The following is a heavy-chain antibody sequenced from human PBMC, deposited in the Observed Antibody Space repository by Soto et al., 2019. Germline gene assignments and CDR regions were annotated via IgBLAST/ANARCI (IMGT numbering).Heavy chain of an antibody. D-gene: IGHD4-4*01. CDR1: GLTFCSCS. J-gene: IGHJ4*02. CDR2: ISHSGGST. Sequence: GGARRLSCAATGLTFCSCSMNWTRQDTGEGLEWVSAISHSGGSTSYADSVKGRFTISRDNAKNTLFLQMNSLRAEDTAVYYCANQWGFATATSFDYWGQGTLVTVSS. CDR3: ANQWGFATATSFDY. V-gene: IGHV3-23*01.